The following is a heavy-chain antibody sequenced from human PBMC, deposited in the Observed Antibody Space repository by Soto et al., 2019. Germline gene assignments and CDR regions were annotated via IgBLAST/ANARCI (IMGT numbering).Heavy chain of an antibody. CDR1: GFTFSRYA. D-gene: IGHD6-19*01. CDR2: FDGSVGHT. J-gene: IGHJ5*02. CDR3: AKHLQYDSGWHLDL. Sequence: GRSLRLSCAASGFTFSRYAVSWVRQAPGKGLEWVSVFDGSVGHTYYANSVKGRFAISSDNSKNTLFLQMNSLKAEDTAVYFCAKHLQYDSGWHLDLWCPGILVTVSS. V-gene: IGHV3-23*01.